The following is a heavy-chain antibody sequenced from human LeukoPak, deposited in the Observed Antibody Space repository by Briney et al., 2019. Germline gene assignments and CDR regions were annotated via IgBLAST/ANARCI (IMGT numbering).Heavy chain of an antibody. J-gene: IGHJ4*02. V-gene: IGHV4-31*03. CDR3: ARSNSSSSLDFDY. CDR1: VGSISSAGYY. D-gene: IGHD6-6*01. Sequence: SETLSLTCTVSVGSISSAGYYWSWIRQHPEKGLEWIGYIYYSGSTYYNPSLKSRVTISLDTSKNQFSLNLSSVTAADTAVYYCARSNSSSSLDFDYWGQGTLVTVSS. CDR2: IYYSGST.